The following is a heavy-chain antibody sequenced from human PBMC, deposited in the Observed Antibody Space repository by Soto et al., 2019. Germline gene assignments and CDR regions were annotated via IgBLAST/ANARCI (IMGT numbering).Heavy chain of an antibody. Sequence: PSETLSLTCAVYGGSFSGYYWSWIRQPPGKGLEWIGEINHSGSTNYNPSLKSRVTISVDTSKNQFSLKLSSVTAADTAVYYCARTVAARRLFWFDPWGQGTLVTVSS. J-gene: IGHJ5*02. CDR1: GGSFSGYY. CDR2: INHSGST. V-gene: IGHV4-34*01. CDR3: ARTVAARRLFWFDP. D-gene: IGHD6-6*01.